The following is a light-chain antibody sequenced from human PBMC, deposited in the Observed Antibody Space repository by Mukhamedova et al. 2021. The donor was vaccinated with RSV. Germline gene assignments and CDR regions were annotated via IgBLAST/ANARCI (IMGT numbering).Light chain of an antibody. CDR2: EDN. J-gene: IGLJ1*01. Sequence: SGSIASNYVQWYQQRPGSSPTTVIYEDNQRPSGVPDRFSGSIDSSSNSASLTISGLKTGDEADYYCQSYDSSNQGVFGTGTKVTVL. CDR1: SGSIASNY. CDR3: QSYDSSNQGV. V-gene: IGLV6-57*01.